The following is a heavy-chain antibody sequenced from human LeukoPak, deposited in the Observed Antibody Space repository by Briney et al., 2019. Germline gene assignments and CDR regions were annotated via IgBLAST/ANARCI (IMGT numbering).Heavy chain of an antibody. CDR1: GFTFSTYW. J-gene: IGHJ4*02. CDR3: ARYCSGGSCFDC. Sequence: SGGSLRLSCAISGFTFSTYWMSWVRQAPGKGLEWVANINQDGTEKYYMDSVKGRFTISRDNAKNSLYLQMNSLRAEDTAVYYCARYCSGGSCFDCWGQGTLVTVSS. D-gene: IGHD2-15*01. CDR2: INQDGTEK. V-gene: IGHV3-7*03.